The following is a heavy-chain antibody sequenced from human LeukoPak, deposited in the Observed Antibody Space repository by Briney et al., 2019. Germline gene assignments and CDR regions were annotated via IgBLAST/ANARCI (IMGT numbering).Heavy chain of an antibody. CDR2: LSAGGGST. CDR1: GFTLSSYA. J-gene: IGHJ5*02. CDR3: AKDLGRATTGWFDP. Sequence: PGGSLRLSCAASGFTLSSYALSWVRQAPGKGLDWVSALSAGGGSTYYADSVKGRFTISRDNSKNTLYLQMNSLRAEDTAVYYCAKDLGRATTGWFDPWGQGTLVTVSS. V-gene: IGHV3-23*01. D-gene: IGHD1-26*01.